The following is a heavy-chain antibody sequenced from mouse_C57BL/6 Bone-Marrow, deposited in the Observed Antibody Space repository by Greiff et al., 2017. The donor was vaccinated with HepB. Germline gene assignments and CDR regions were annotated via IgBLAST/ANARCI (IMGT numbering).Heavy chain of an antibody. Sequence: QVQLQQPGAELVRPGSSVKLSCKASGYTFTSYWMHWVKQRPIQGLEWIGNIDPSDSETHYNQKFKDKATLTVDKSSSTAYMQLSSLTSEDSAVYYRARGDYYGKRDYWGQGTTLTVSS. D-gene: IGHD1-1*01. J-gene: IGHJ2*01. CDR1: GYTFTSYW. CDR2: IDPSDSET. CDR3: ARGDYYGKRDY. V-gene: IGHV1-52*01.